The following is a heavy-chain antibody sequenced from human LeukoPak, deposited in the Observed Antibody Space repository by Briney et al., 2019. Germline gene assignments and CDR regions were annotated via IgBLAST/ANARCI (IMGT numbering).Heavy chain of an antibody. CDR3: ARGGSDGYNFYWFDP. CDR2: IYYSGST. J-gene: IGHJ5*02. D-gene: IGHD5-24*01. Sequence: SETLSLTCAVYGGSFSGYYWGWIRQPPGKGLEWIGSIYYSGSTYYNPSLKSRVTISVDTSKNQFSLKLSSVTAADTAVYYCARGGSDGYNFYWFDPWGQGTLVTVSS. V-gene: IGHV4-34*01. CDR1: GGSFSGYY.